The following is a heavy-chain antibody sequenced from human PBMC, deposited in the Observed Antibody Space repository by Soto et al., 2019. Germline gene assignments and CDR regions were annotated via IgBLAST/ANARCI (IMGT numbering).Heavy chain of an antibody. CDR1: GSSMTTYY. J-gene: IGHJ4*02. V-gene: IGHV4-59*12. Sequence: PSETLSLTCSVSGSSMTTYYWHWIRQAPGKGLEWIGFIYNSGRGSTGSNPSLTSRVTFSIDRSKNQLSLKLSSVTAADTAVYYCARGMTTVTTLDYWGQGTLVTVSS. CDR3: ARGMTTVTTLDY. D-gene: IGHD4-4*01. CDR2: IYNSGRGST.